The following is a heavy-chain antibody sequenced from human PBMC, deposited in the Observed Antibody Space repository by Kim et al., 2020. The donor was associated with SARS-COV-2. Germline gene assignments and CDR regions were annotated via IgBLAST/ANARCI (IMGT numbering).Heavy chain of an antibody. V-gene: IGHV4-4*02. CDR1: GDSISSNYW. CDR3: ARLDADCSLVTYFDS. Sequence: SETLSLTCTVSGDSISSNYWWSWVRQSPGKGLEWIGEVFRTGATYYNPSLNSRVTVSLDKAKNQFSLELTSVTVADTAIYYCARLDADCSLVTYFDSWG. CDR2: VFRTGAT. J-gene: IGHJ4*01. D-gene: IGHD1-1*01.